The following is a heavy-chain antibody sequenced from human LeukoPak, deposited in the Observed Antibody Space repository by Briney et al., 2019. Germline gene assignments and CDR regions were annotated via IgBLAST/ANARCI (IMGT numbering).Heavy chain of an antibody. CDR1: GFTFSTYV. J-gene: IGHJ4*02. CDR3: VRGTGY. Sequence: GGSLRLSCSVSGFTFSTYVTHWVRQAPGKGLEYVSAISSNGDNTYYADSVKGRFTISRDNSKNTLYLQMSSLRADDTAVYYCVRGTGYWGQGTPVTVSS. V-gene: IGHV3-64D*06. CDR2: ISSNGDNT.